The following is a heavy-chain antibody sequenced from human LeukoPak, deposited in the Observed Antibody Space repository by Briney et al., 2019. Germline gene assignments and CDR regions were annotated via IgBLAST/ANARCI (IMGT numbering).Heavy chain of an antibody. CDR2: MTSGGGT. V-gene: IGHV3-23*01. D-gene: IGHD6-6*01. Sequence: GGSLRLSCAASGFTFSSYAMTWVRQAPGKGLEWVSAMTSGGGTYYADSVKGRFTISRDNSKNTVYLQMNSLKAEDTAVYYCAKDLTRSSGSFDYWGQGTLVTVSS. J-gene: IGHJ4*02. CDR3: AKDLTRSSGSFDY. CDR1: GFTFSSYA.